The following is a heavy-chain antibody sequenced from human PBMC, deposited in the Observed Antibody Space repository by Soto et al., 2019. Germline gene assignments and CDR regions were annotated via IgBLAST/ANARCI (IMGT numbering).Heavy chain of an antibody. J-gene: IGHJ4*02. D-gene: IGHD5-12*01. CDR2: INPNSGGT. Sequence: QVQLVQSGAEVKKPGASVKVSCKASGYIFTAYYIHWVRQAPGQGLEWMGWINPNSGGTNYAQKFQDWVTMTRDTSINTAYMALRRLKSDDTAVYYCAWDPAPLAIMTTTALAYWGQGTLVTVSS. CDR1: GYIFTAYY. CDR3: AWDPAPLAIMTTTALAY. V-gene: IGHV1-2*04.